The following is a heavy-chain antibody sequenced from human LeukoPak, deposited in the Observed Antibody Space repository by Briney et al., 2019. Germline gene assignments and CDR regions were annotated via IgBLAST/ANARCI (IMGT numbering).Heavy chain of an antibody. CDR2: IYYSGST. D-gene: IGHD3-22*01. CDR1: VGSISSGDYY. Sequence: KASETLSLTCTVSVGSISSGDYYWSWIRQPPGKGLEWIGYIYYSGSTYYNPSLKSRVTISVDTSKNRFSLKLSSVTAADTAVDYCATHSSGYDSGNDAFDIWGQGTMVTVSS. V-gene: IGHV4-30-4*08. J-gene: IGHJ3*02. CDR3: ATHSSGYDSGNDAFDI.